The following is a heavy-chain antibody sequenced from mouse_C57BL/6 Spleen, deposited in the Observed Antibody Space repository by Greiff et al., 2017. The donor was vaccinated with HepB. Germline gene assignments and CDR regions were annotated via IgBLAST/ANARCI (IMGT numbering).Heavy chain of an antibody. CDR1: GFNIKDYY. D-gene: IGHD2-2*01. J-gene: IGHJ2*01. CDR3: ASGMVTTSYFDY. Sequence: VQLKESGAELVKPGASVKLSCTASGFNIKDYYMHWVKQRTEQGLEWIGRIDPEDGETKYAPKFQGKATITADTSSNTAYLQLSSLTSEDTAVYYCASGMVTTSYFDYWGQGTTLTVSS. CDR2: IDPEDGET. V-gene: IGHV14-2*01.